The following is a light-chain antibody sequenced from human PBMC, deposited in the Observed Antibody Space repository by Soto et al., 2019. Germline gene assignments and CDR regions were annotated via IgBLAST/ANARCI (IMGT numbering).Light chain of an antibody. CDR3: QQYNSWPLT. CDR1: QSVSSN. V-gene: IGKV3D-15*01. CDR2: DIS. J-gene: IGKJ4*01. Sequence: DTVLTHSPATLSVSPGERATLSCRASQSVSSNLAWYQQKPGQPPRLLIYDISTRATGIPTRFSGSGSGTEFTLTISSLQSEDFAVYYCQQYNSWPLTFGGGTKVDIK.